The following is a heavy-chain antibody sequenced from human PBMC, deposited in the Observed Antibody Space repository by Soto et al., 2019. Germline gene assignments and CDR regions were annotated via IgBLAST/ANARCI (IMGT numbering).Heavy chain of an antibody. Sequence: EVQLVESGGDLVQPGGSLRLSCAGSGFTLNSYSMNWVRQAPGKGLEWVSYISSSSSYIYYADSVKGRFTISRDNAKNSLYLQMNSLRAEDTAVYYCARGVDTAYGYFDYWGQGTLVTVSS. CDR3: ARGVDTAYGYFDY. CDR2: ISSSSSYI. J-gene: IGHJ4*02. V-gene: IGHV3-21*05. CDR1: GFTLNSYS. D-gene: IGHD5-18*01.